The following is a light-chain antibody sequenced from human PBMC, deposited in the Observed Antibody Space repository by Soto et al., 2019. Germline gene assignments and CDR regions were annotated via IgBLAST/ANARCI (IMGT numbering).Light chain of an antibody. V-gene: IGKV3-15*01. J-gene: IGKJ2*01. CDR2: GAS. CDR1: QSVSSN. Sequence: EIVMTQPPATLSVSPGERATLSCRARQSVSSNLAWYQQKPGQAPRLLIYGASTRAAGSPARFSGSGSGTEFSLTISSMQSADVAVYYCQQYNNWPLYTFGQGTKLEIK. CDR3: QQYNNWPLYT.